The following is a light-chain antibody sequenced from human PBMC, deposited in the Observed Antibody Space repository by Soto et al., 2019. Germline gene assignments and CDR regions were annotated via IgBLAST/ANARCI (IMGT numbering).Light chain of an antibody. V-gene: IGKV3-15*01. CDR1: QSLRSS. CDR3: QQYNNWPQT. J-gene: IGKJ1*01. Sequence: ETMITQSPDTLSVSLGERATLSCRASQSLRSSLAWYQQKPGQAPRLLIYDASTRATGIPARFSGSGSGTDFTLTISGLQSEDFAVYYCQQYNNWPQTFGPGTKVDIK. CDR2: DAS.